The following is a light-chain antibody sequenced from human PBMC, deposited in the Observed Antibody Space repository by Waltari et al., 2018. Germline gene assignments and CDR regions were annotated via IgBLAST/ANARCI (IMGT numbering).Light chain of an antibody. J-gene: IGLJ3*02. CDR1: TSNIGTNP. Sequence: QSVLTQPPSASGTPGQRVIISCSGSTSNIGTNPVNLYQQPPGTAPKVLIYNDNQRPWGVPDRFSVSKSGPSASLAISGLQPDDEADYYCAARDDSLNVWVFGGGTKVTVL. CDR3: AARDDSLNVWV. CDR2: NDN. V-gene: IGLV1-44*01.